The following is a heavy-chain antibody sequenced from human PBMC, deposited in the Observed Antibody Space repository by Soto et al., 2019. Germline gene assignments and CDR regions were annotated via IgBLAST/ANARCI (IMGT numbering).Heavy chain of an antibody. J-gene: IGHJ4*02. CDR1: GYTFTIYG. CDR2: ISAYNGNT. D-gene: IGHD3-3*01. Sequence: ASVKGYCKASGYTFTIYGISWVRQAPGQGLEWMGWISAYNGNTNYAQKLQGRVTMTTDTSTSTAYMELRSLRSDDTAVYYCARDSTPYYDFWSGYIFDYRGQGTLVTVSS. CDR3: ARDSTPYYDFWSGYIFDY. V-gene: IGHV1-18*01.